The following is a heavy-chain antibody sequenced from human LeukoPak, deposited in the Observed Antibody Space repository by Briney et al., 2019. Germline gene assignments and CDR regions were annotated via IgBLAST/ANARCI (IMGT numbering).Heavy chain of an antibody. Sequence: ASVKVSCKVSGYTLTELSMHWVRQAPGKGLEWMGGFDPEDGETIYAQKFQGRATMTEDTSTDTAYMELSSLGSEDTAVYYCATYIVVVPAAIPGRSFDYWGQGTLVTVSS. J-gene: IGHJ4*02. CDR1: GYTLTELS. CDR3: ATYIVVVPAAIPGRSFDY. V-gene: IGHV1-24*01. D-gene: IGHD2-2*02. CDR2: FDPEDGET.